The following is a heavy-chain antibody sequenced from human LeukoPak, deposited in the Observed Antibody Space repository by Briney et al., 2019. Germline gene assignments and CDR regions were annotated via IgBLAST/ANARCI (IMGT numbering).Heavy chain of an antibody. J-gene: IGHJ3*02. Sequence: ASVKVSCKASGYTFTSYGISWVRQAPGQGLEWMGWISAYNGNTNYAQKLQGRVTMTTDTSTSTAYMELRSLRSDDTAVYYCARDWPVRGQQLARGAFDIWGQGTMVTVSS. V-gene: IGHV1-18*04. D-gene: IGHD6-13*01. CDR1: GYTFTSYG. CDR3: ARDWPVRGQQLARGAFDI. CDR2: ISAYNGNT.